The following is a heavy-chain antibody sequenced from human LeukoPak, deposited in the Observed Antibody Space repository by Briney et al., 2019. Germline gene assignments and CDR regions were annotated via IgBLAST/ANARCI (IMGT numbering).Heavy chain of an antibody. J-gene: IGHJ6*02. D-gene: IGHD6-6*01. Sequence: PGGSLRLSCAASGFTFSSYAMSWVRQAPGKGLEWVSAISGSGGSTYYADSVKGRFTISRHNSKNTLYLQMNSLRAEDTAVYYCARWGYSSSPHFRTYYYYGMDVWGQGTTVTVSS. CDR3: ARWGYSSSPHFRTYYYYGMDV. V-gene: IGHV3-23*01. CDR1: GFTFSSYA. CDR2: ISGSGGST.